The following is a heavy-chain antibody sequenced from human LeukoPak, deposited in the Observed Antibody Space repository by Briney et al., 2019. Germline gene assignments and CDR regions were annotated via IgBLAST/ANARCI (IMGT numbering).Heavy chain of an antibody. CDR3: ARVGDYALKD. D-gene: IGHD3-16*01. CDR1: GGSISNYY. Sequence: SETLSLTCTVSGGSISNYYWSWIRQPAGKGLEWIGRFYNSGSTNCNPSLKSRVTMSVDTSKNQFSLKLSSVTAADTAVYYCARVGDYALKDWGQGTLVTISS. V-gene: IGHV4-4*07. J-gene: IGHJ4*02. CDR2: FYNSGST.